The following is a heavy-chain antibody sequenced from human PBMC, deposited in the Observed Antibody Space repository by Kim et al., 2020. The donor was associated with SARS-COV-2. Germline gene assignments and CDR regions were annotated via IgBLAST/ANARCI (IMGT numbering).Heavy chain of an antibody. CDR3: ARDMQVPDYGMDV. D-gene: IGHD1-1*01. Sequence: SQKFQGRVTITREPSASTAYMELSSLRSEDTAVYYCARDMQVPDYGMDVWGQGTTVTVSS. V-gene: IGHV1-3*01. J-gene: IGHJ6*02.